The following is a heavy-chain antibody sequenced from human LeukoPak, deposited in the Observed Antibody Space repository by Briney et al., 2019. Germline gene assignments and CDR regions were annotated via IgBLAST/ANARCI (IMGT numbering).Heavy chain of an antibody. CDR3: ASALYSNSGFDY. CDR1: GYSFTAYY. J-gene: IGHJ4*02. Sequence: ASVKVSCKASGYSFTAYYIHWVRQAPGQGPEWMGWINPNSGGTKYAQRFQGRVTMTRDTSISTVYIGVSRLTSDDTAVYYCASALYSNSGFDYWGQGTLVTVSS. D-gene: IGHD6-6*01. CDR2: INPNSGGT. V-gene: IGHV1-2*02.